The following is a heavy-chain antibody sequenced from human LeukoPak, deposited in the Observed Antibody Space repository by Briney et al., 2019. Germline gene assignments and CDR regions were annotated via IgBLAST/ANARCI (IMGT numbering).Heavy chain of an antibody. V-gene: IGHV1-8*02. CDR1: GGTFSSYA. Sequence: ASVKVSCKASGGTFSSYAINWVRQATGQGLEWMGWMNPNSGNTGYAQKFQGRVTMTRNTSISTAYMELSSLRSEDTAVYYCARGLTTTPFFLYYYYYGMDVWGQGTTVTVSS. D-gene: IGHD2-15*01. CDR3: ARGLTTTPFFLYYYYYGMDV. CDR2: MNPNSGNT. J-gene: IGHJ6*02.